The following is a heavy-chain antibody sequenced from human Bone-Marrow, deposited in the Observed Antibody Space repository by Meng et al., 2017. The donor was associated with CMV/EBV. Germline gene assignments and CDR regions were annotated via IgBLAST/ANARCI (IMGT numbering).Heavy chain of an antibody. CDR2: IRYDGSNK. CDR3: AKDQEVVRGGTYYYYYYGMDV. D-gene: IGHD3-10*01. Sequence: GESLKISCAASGFNFSSYGMHWVRQAPGKGLEWVAFIRYDGSNKYYADSVKVRFTISRDNSKNTLYLQMNSLRAEDTAVYYCAKDQEVVRGGTYYYYYYGMDVWGQGATVTVSS. V-gene: IGHV3-30*02. CDR1: GFNFSSYG. J-gene: IGHJ6*02.